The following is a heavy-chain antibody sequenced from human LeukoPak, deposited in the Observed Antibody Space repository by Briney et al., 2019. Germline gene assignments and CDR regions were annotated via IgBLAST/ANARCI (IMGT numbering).Heavy chain of an antibody. CDR1: DNTLPSNN. D-gene: IGHD6-13*01. J-gene: IGHJ5*02. CDR2: LTPSGGAP. V-gene: IGHV1-46*01. Sequence: ASVRVSSKELDNTLPSNNLTWVDKPPEKGLEGLGKLTPSGGAPANAQKFQGRVTMTRDMSTSTVYMELSSLRSEDTAVYYCAREGVAAAGLPMTVKIMISLDPWGQGTLVTVSS. CDR3: AREGVAAAGLPMTVKIMISLDP.